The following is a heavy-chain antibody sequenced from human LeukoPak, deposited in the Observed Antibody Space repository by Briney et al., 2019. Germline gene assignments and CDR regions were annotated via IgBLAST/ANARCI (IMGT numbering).Heavy chain of an antibody. CDR3: AREDRIVGANTIYYYYMDV. D-gene: IGHD1-26*01. Sequence: SVKVSCKASGYTFTSYYMHWVRQAPGQGLEWMGGIIPIFGTANYAQKFQGRVTITADESTSTVYMELSSLRSEDTAVYYCAREDRIVGANTIYYYYMDVWGKGTTVTISS. V-gene: IGHV1-69*13. CDR2: IIPIFGTA. CDR1: GYTFTSYY. J-gene: IGHJ6*03.